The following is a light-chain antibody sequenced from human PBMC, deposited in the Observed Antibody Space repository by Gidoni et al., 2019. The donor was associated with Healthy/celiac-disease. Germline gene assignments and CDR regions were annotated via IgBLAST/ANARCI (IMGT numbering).Light chain of an antibody. CDR2: WAS. V-gene: IGKV4-1*01. J-gene: IGKJ2*01. CDR1: PSVLYSSNNKNY. CDR3: QQYYSPPPT. Sequence: DIVMTQSPDSLAVSLGERATINCKSSPSVLYSSNNKNYLAWYQQTPGQPPKLLIYWASTRESGVPDLFSGSGSGTDFTLIISSLQAEDVAVYYCQQYYSPPPTFGQGTKLEIK.